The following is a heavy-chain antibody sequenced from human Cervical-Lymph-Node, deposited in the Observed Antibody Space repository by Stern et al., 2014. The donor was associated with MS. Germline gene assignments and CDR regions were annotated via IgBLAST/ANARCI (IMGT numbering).Heavy chain of an antibody. Sequence: VQLVESGGGVVQPGRSLRLSCAASGFTFRSYGMHWVRQTPGKVLEWVAVIWYDGSNKYYADSVKGRFTISRDNSENTLYLQMNSLRAEDTAVYYCARGDSSSPLEYWGQGTLVTVSS. D-gene: IGHD6-6*01. CDR1: GFTFRSYG. J-gene: IGHJ4*02. V-gene: IGHV3-33*01. CDR2: IWYDGSNK. CDR3: ARGDSSSPLEY.